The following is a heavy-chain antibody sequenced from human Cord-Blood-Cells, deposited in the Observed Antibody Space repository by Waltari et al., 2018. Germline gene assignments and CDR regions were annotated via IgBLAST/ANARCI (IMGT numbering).Heavy chain of an antibody. D-gene: IGHD1-26*01. J-gene: IGHJ3*02. V-gene: IGHV4-39*01. CDR2: IYYSGST. Sequence: QLQLQESGPGLVKPSETLSLTCTVSGGSLSRSSYYWGWLRQPPGKGLEWMGSIYYSGSTYYNPSLKSRVTISVDTSKNQFSLKLSSVTAADTAVYYCARPGIVGATRGAFDIWGQGTMVTVSS. CDR3: ARPGIVGATRGAFDI. CDR1: GGSLSRSSYY.